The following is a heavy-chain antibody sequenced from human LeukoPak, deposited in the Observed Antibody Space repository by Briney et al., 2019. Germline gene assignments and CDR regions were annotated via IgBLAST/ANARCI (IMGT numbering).Heavy chain of an antibody. J-gene: IGHJ6*02. CDR2: ISYDGSNK. CDR3: ARDLGYCSSTSCYTAGRYYYYGMDV. Sequence: GGSLRLSCAASGFTFSSYAMHWVRQAPGKGLEWVAVISYDGSNKYYADSVKGRFTISRDNSKNTLYLQMNSLRAEDTAVYYCARDLGYCSSTSCYTAGRYYYYGMDVWGQGTTVTVSS. V-gene: IGHV3-30-3*01. D-gene: IGHD2-2*02. CDR1: GFTFSSYA.